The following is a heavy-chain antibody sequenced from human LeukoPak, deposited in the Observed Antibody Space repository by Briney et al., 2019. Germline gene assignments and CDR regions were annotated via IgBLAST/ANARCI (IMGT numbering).Heavy chain of an antibody. V-gene: IGHV4-39*01. CDR3: AKAGARCSHSSGLYAFDV. Sequence: SETLSLTCTVSGDSFSSTGYYWGWIRQPPGKGLEWIGPIYYSGSTYYNPSLKSRVTMSEDTSRNQFSLRLSSVNAADTAVYYCAKAGARCSHSSGLYAFDVWGQGTMVTVSS. D-gene: IGHD3-22*01. CDR1: GDSFSSTGYY. CDR2: IYYSGST. J-gene: IGHJ3*01.